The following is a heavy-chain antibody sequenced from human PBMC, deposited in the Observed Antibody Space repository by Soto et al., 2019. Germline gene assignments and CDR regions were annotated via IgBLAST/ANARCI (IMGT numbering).Heavy chain of an antibody. Sequence: GGSLRLSCAASGFTFSSYAMSWVRQASGKGLEWVSAISGSGGSTYYADSVKGRFTISRDNSKNTLYLQMNSMRAEDTAVYYCAKVIAARLDFYFDYWGQGTLVTVSS. D-gene: IGHD6-6*01. CDR1: GFTFSSYA. V-gene: IGHV3-23*01. CDR3: AKVIAARLDFYFDY. CDR2: ISGSGGST. J-gene: IGHJ4*02.